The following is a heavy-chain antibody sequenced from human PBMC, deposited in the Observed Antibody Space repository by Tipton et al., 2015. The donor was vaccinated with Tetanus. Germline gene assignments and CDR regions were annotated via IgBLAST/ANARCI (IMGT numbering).Heavy chain of an antibody. CDR1: GFSVETYNYA. CDR2: ISGRGQSLTT. J-gene: IGHJ3*01. CDR3: ARDRTIGDYDASDL. V-gene: IGHV3-23*01. D-gene: IGHD3-16*01. Sequence: SLRLSCVASGFSVETYNYAMNWVRQAPGQGLEWVAVISGRGQSLTTSYADSVRGRFSISRDHSKDTLYLQMNGLRVEDAGLYYCARDRTIGDYDASDLWGRGTMVTVS.